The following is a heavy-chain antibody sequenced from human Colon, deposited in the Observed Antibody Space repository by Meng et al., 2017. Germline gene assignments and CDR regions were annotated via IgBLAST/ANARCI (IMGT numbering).Heavy chain of an antibody. D-gene: IGHD3-3*01. CDR2: VTGGGGTT. CDR1: GFTFRTYA. CDR3: AKEDVWGGYLES. V-gene: IGHV3-23*01. Sequence: GESLKISCEGSGFTFRTYAMTWVRQAPGKGLEWVSAVTGGGGTTFYAASVKGRFTISRDNSKNTLYLEMNRLRAEDTAIYYCAKEDVWGGYLESWGQGTLVTVSS. J-gene: IGHJ4*02.